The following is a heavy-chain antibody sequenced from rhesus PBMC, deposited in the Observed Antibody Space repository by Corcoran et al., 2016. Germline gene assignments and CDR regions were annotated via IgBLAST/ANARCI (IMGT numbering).Heavy chain of an antibody. CDR1: GASIRTYW. J-gene: IGHJ4*01. CDR2: INGNSGST. CDR3: ARGVDSWNKFDY. Sequence: QVQLQESGPGLVKPSETLSLSCAVSGASIRTYWWSWIRQPPGKGLEWIGEINGNSGSTYYNPSRKSRVTISKDASKNQYSLKLSSVTAADTALYYCARGVDSWNKFDYWGQGALVTVSS. D-gene: IGHD1-20*01. V-gene: IGHV4-80*01.